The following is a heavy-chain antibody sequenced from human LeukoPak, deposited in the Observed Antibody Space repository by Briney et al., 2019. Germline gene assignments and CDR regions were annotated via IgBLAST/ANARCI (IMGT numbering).Heavy chain of an antibody. CDR3: ARGRYDYVWGSPRYYFDY. CDR2: IIPIFGTA. V-gene: IGHV1-69*01. Sequence: SVKVSCKASGGTFSSYAISWVRQAPGQGLEWMGGIIPIFGTANYAQKFQGRVTITADESTSTAYMELSSLRSEDTAVYYCARGRYDYVWGSPRYYFDYWGQGTLVTVSS. J-gene: IGHJ4*02. CDR1: GGTFSSYA. D-gene: IGHD3-16*01.